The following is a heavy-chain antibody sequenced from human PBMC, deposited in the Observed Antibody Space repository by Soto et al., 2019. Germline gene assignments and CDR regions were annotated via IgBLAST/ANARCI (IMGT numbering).Heavy chain of an antibody. Sequence: SQTLSLTCSVSDGSSNNDNYYWGLIRQPPGKGLELIGNMYYSGSTYDNPSLNSRVTISVDTSKNQFSLKLSSVTAADTAVYYCARHDGESYLTDNFDYWAREPWSRLL. CDR1: DGSSNNDNYY. J-gene: IGHJ4*02. D-gene: IGHD4-17*01. CDR2: MYYSGST. CDR3: ARHDGESYLTDNFDY. V-gene: IGHV4-39*01.